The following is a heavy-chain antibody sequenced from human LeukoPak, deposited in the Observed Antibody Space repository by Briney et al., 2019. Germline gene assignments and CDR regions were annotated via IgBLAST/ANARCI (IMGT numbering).Heavy chain of an antibody. V-gene: IGHV1-46*01. J-gene: IGHJ4*02. Sequence: GASVKVSCKASGCTFTSYYMHWVRQAPGQGLEWMGIINPSGGDTSYAQKFQGRLTMTRDTSTNTVYMELTSLRSEDTAVYYCAREVMDNLRFDYWGQGTLVTVSS. CDR2: INPSGGDT. CDR3: AREVMDNLRFDY. D-gene: IGHD1-14*01. CDR1: GCTFTSYY.